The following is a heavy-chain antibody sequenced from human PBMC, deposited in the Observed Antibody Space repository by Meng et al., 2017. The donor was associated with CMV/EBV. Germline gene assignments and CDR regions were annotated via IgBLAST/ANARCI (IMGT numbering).Heavy chain of an antibody. V-gene: IGHV1-18*01. CDR2: ISAYNGNT. J-gene: IGHJ4*02. D-gene: IGHD2-2*01. CDR3: ARDAVVPADAPFHY. Sequence: VRWVQSGAEVKKPGASVKVSCKASGYTFTRYGISWVRQAPGQGLEWMGWISAYNGNTNYAQKLQGRVTMTTDTSTSTAYMELRSLRSDDTAVYYCARDAVVPADAPFHYWGQGTLVTVSS. CDR1: GYTFTRYG.